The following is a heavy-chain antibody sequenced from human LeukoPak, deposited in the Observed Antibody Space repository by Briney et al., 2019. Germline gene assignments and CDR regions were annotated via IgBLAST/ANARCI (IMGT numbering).Heavy chain of an antibody. CDR2: ISSSSSTI. Sequence: GGSLRLSCAASGFTFSSYSMNWVRQAPGKGLEWVSYISSSSSTIYYADSVKGRFTISRDNAKNSLYLQMNSLRAEDTAVYYCARDSGYYYDSSGDWGQGTLATVSS. D-gene: IGHD3-22*01. J-gene: IGHJ4*02. V-gene: IGHV3-48*01. CDR1: GFTFSSYS. CDR3: ARDSGYYYDSSGD.